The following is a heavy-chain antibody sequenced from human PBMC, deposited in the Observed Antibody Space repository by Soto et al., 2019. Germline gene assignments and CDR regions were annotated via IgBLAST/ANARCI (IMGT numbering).Heavy chain of an antibody. J-gene: IGHJ6*02. CDR3: AKCNGSLANKFYYGRDV. CDR1: GFTFSNYG. D-gene: IGHD2-8*01. CDR2: SGGRGDV. V-gene: IGHV3-23*01. Sequence: EVLLLESGGGLVQPGGSLRLSCVASGFTFSNYGFTWVRQVPGKGLEWVSLSGGRGDVAYADTVKGRFTISRDTPKNTVFLDMNGLRVDDTAVYFCAKCNGSLANKFYYGRDVLGHGTTVTVS.